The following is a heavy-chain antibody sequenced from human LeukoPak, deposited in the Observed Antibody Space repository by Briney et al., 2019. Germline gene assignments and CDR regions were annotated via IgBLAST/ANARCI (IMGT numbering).Heavy chain of an antibody. D-gene: IGHD3-22*01. J-gene: IGHJ4*02. CDR2: ISAYNGNT. CDR1: GYTFTSYG. Sequence: GASVKVSCKASGYTFTSYGISWVRQAPGQGLEWMGWISAYNGNTNYAQKLQGRVTMTTDTSTSTAYMELRSLRSDDTAVYYCERDRQYCYDGRGYFRFDYWGQGTLVTVSS. CDR3: ERDRQYCYDGRGYFRFDY. V-gene: IGHV1-18*01.